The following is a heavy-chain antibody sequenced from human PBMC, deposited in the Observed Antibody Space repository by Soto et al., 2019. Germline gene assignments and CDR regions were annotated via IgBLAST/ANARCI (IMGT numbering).Heavy chain of an antibody. J-gene: IGHJ4*02. CDR2: XWYDGSNK. CDR3: ARDGYCSGGSCYSVPVFDY. V-gene: IGHV3-33*01. D-gene: IGHD2-15*01. Sequence: QVQLVESGGGVVQPGRSLRLSCAASGFTFSSYGMHWVRQAPGXGXXXXXXXWYDGSNKYYADSVKGRFTISRDNSKNTLYLQMNSLRAEDTAVYYXARDGYCSGGSCYSVPVFDYWGQGTLVTVSS. CDR1: GFTFSSYG.